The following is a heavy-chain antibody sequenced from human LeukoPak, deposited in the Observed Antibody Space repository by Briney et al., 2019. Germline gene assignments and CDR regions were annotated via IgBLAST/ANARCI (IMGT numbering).Heavy chain of an antibody. CDR3: ARELWFGELRGPRWFDP. Sequence: ASVKVSCKASGYTFTSYDINWVRQATGQGLEWMGWMNPNSGNTGYAQKFQGRVTITRNTSISTAYMELSSLRSEDTAVYYCARELWFGELRGPRWFDPWGQGTLVTVSS. D-gene: IGHD3-10*01. CDR2: MNPNSGNT. CDR1: GYTFTSYD. J-gene: IGHJ5*02. V-gene: IGHV1-8*03.